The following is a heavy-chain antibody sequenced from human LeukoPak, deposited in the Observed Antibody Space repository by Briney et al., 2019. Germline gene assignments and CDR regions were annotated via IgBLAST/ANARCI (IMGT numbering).Heavy chain of an antibody. CDR3: ARDRGASYYYYMDV. CDR1: GYTFTSYD. Sequence: ASVKVSCKASGYTFTSYDINWVRQATGQGLEWMGWMNPNSGNTGYAQKFQGRVTITRNTSISTAYMELSSLRSEDTAVYYCARDRGASYYYYMDVWGKGTTVTISS. CDR2: MNPNSGNT. D-gene: IGHD3-10*01. J-gene: IGHJ6*03. V-gene: IGHV1-8*03.